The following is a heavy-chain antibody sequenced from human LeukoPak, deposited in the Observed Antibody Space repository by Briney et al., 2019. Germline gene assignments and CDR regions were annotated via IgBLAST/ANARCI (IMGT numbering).Heavy chain of an antibody. Sequence: RSSETLSLTCAVYGGSFSGYFWSWIRQPPGKGREWIGEINDSGRTNYNPSLKSRVTISVDTSKSQFSLKLSSVTAADTAVYYCARAPTSTAMVPFDYWGQGTLVTVSS. D-gene: IGHD5-18*01. CDR3: ARAPTSTAMVPFDY. CDR1: GGSFSGYF. J-gene: IGHJ4*02. V-gene: IGHV4-34*01. CDR2: INDSGRT.